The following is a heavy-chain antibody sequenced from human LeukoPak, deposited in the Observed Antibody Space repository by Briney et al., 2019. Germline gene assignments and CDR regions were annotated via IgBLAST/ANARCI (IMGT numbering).Heavy chain of an antibody. CDR1: GYSFTSYW. CDR2: IYPGDSDT. J-gene: IGHJ4*02. V-gene: IGHV5-51*01. D-gene: IGHD2-8*01. CDR3: ARRGRYCTNGVCYTALDY. Sequence: GESLKISCKGSGYSFTSYWIGWLRQMPGKGLEWMGIIYPGDSDTRYSPSFQAQVTISADKSISTAYLQWSSLKASDTAMYYCARRGRYCTNGVCYTALDYWGQGTLVTVSS.